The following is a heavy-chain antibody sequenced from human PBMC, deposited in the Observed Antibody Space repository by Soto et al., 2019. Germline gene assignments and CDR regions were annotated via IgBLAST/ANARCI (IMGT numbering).Heavy chain of an antibody. J-gene: IGHJ3*02. V-gene: IGHV3-53*01. Sequence: PGGSLRLSCAASGFAVSTDYLIWVRQAPGMGLECVSVIYDDGATYYADSVRGRFTISRDNSKNTLYLQMNSLRAEDTAVYYCAKVSSDSSRGGAFDIWGQGTMVTVS. CDR3: AKVSSDSSRGGAFDI. CDR1: GFAVSTDY. D-gene: IGHD3-10*01. CDR2: IYDDGAT.